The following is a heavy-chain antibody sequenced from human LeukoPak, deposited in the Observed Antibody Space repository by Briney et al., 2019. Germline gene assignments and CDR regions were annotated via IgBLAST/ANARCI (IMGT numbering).Heavy chain of an antibody. V-gene: IGHV3-30-3*01. CDR1: GFPFSSYA. CDR2: ISYDGSNK. CDR3: ARESDKWQQLVSY. J-gene: IGHJ4*02. D-gene: IGHD6-13*01. Sequence: GGSLRLSCAASGFPFSSYAMHWVRQAPGKGLEWVAVISYDGSNKYYADSVKGRFTISRDNSKNTLYLQMNSLRAEDTTVYYCARESDKWQQLVSYWGQGTLVTVSS.